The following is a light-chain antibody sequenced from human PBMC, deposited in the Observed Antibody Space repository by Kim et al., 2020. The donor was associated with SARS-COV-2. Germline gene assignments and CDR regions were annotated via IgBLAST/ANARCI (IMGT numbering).Light chain of an antibody. CDR2: AAS. Sequence: IQMTQSPSSLAASVGDRVTIACRASQSIGTRLNWYQQKAGKAPKLLIYAASSLQSGVPSRFSGSGSGTDFTLTISSLQPEDFATYYCQQSHTTPLLTFGGGTKVDI. CDR3: QQSHTTPLLT. CDR1: QSIGTR. V-gene: IGKV1-39*01. J-gene: IGKJ4*01.